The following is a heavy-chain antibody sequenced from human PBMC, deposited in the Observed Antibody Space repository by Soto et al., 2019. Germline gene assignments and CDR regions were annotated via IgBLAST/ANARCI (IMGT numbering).Heavy chain of an antibody. CDR1: GGSISSGGYY. D-gene: IGHD4-17*01. J-gene: IGHJ2*01. V-gene: IGHV4-31*03. CDR2: IYYSGST. Sequence: SETLSLTCTVSGGSISSGGYYWSWIRQHPGKGLEWIGYIYYSGSTYYNPSLKSRVTISVDTSKNQFSLKLSSVTAADTAVYYCARDNGGRSYWYFDLWGRGTLVTVSS. CDR3: ARDNGGRSYWYFDL.